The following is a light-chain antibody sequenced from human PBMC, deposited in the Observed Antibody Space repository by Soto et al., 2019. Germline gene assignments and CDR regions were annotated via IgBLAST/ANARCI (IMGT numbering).Light chain of an antibody. CDR1: QSISKL. J-gene: IGKJ5*01. V-gene: IGKV1-5*03. Sequence: DIQMTQSPSTLSASVGDRVTITCRASQSISKLLAWYQQKPGRAPTLLIYKESTLESGVPSRFSGSGSGTEFSLTISSLQPDDSETYYCQQYQSYPLTFGQGTRLEMK. CDR2: KES. CDR3: QQYQSYPLT.